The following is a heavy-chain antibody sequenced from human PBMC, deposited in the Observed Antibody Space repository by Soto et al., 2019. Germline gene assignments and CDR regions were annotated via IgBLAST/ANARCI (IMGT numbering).Heavy chain of an antibody. CDR2: ISGSTTST. V-gene: IGHV3-23*01. J-gene: IGHJ4*02. CDR3: AKDSTTVTSFFDY. CDR1: GFTFSSYA. Sequence: EVQLLESGGGLVQPGGSLRLSCPASGFTFSSYAMSWVRQAPGRGLEWVSHISGSTTSTYYADSVKGRFTVSRDNSKNTLYLQMNSLRAEDTAVYYCAKDSTTVTSFFDYWGQGTQVTVSS. D-gene: IGHD4-17*01.